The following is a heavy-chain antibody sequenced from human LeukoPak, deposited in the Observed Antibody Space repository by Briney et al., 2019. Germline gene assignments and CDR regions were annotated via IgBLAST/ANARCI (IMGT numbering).Heavy chain of an antibody. Sequence: GGSLRLSCVASGFTFSTYSMNWVRQAPGKGLEWVSYISSSSSTIFYADSVKGRFTFSRDNAKNSVYLQMNSLRDEDTAVYYCAKDRSCTGSSCNVGSWGQGTMVTVSS. D-gene: IGHD2-2*01. CDR2: ISSSSSTI. CDR3: AKDRSCTGSSCNVGS. J-gene: IGHJ3*01. V-gene: IGHV3-48*02. CDR1: GFTFSTYS.